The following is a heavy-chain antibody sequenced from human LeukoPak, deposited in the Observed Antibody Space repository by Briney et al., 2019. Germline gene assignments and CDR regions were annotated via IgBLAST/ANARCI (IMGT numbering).Heavy chain of an antibody. V-gene: IGHV3-49*04. CDR2: IRSKAYGGTT. D-gene: IGHD3-10*01. CDR1: GFTFGDYA. CDR3: AKGLTIWFGELCIFDY. Sequence: GGSLRLSCIASGFTFGDYAMSWVRQAPGKGLEWVGFIRSKAYGGTTEYAASVKGRFTISRDNSKNTLYLQMNSLRAEDTAVYYCAKGLTIWFGELCIFDYWGQGTLVTVSS. J-gene: IGHJ4*02.